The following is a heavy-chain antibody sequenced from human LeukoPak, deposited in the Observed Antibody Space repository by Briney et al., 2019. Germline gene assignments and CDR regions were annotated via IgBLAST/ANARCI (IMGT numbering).Heavy chain of an antibody. CDR2: IYYSGST. Sequence: SETLSLTCTVPGGSISSHYWSWIRQPPGKGLEWIGYIYYSGSTNYNPSLKSRVTISVDTSKNQFSLKLSSVTAADTAVYYCAREGYSSSWPYYYYYMDVWGKGTTVTVSS. J-gene: IGHJ6*03. V-gene: IGHV4-59*11. CDR1: GGSISSHY. CDR3: AREGYSSSWPYYYYYMDV. D-gene: IGHD6-13*01.